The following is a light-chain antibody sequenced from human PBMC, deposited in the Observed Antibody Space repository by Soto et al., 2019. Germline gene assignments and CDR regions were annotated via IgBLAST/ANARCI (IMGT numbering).Light chain of an antibody. CDR3: QQRANWPPGAT. J-gene: IGKJ4*01. V-gene: IGKV3-11*01. Sequence: EIVLTQSPATLSLSPGERGTLSCWASQSVSTNLAWYQQKPGQAPRLLIYGASNRVTGIPARFSGSGSGTHFTLTISSLESEDFATYYCQQRANWPPGATFGGGTKVEI. CDR2: GAS. CDR1: QSVSTN.